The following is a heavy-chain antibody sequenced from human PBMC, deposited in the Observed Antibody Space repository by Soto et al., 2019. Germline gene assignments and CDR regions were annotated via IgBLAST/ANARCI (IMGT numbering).Heavy chain of an antibody. J-gene: IGHJ6*02. Sequence: GGSLRLSCAASGFTFSSYGVHWVRQAPGKGLEWVAVISYDGSNKYYADSVKGRFTISRDNSKSTLYLQMNSLRAEDTAVYYCAKRITIFGVVIILDGMDVWGQGTTVTVSS. CDR2: ISYDGSNK. CDR3: AKRITIFGVVIILDGMDV. V-gene: IGHV3-30*18. CDR1: GFTFSSYG. D-gene: IGHD3-3*01.